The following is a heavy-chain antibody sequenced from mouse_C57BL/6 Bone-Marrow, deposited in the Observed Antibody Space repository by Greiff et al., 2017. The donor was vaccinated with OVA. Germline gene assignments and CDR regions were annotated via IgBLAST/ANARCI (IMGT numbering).Heavy chain of an antibody. CDR1: GYTFTDYY. CDR2: IYPGSGNT. D-gene: IGHD2-3*01. V-gene: IGHV1-76*01. J-gene: IGHJ3*01. CDR3: ARDGGYYNAWFAY. Sequence: VQVVESGAELVRPGASVKLSCKASGYTFTDYYINWVKQRPGQGLEWIGRIYPGSGNTYYNAKFKGKATLTADKSSSTAYMQLSSLTSEDSAVYFCARDGGYYNAWFAYWGQGTLVTVSA.